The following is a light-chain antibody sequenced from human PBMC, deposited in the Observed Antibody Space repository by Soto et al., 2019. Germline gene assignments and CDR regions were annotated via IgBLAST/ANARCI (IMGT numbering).Light chain of an antibody. CDR1: SSDVGGYNY. V-gene: IGLV2-14*01. CDR3: SSYTSSSTPYV. CDR2: DVS. J-gene: IGLJ1*01. Sequence: QSVLTQPASVSGSPGQSITISCTGTSSDVGGYNYVSWYQQHPGKVPKLMIYDVSNRPSGVSNRFSGSKSGNTASLTISGLQAEDXADYYCSSYTSSSTPYVFGTGTKVTV.